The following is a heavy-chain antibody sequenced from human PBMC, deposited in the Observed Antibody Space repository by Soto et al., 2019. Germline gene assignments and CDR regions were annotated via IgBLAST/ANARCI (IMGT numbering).Heavy chain of an antibody. Sequence: QVQLVQSGAEVKKPGSSVKVSCKASGGTFSSYAISWVRQAPGQGLEWMGGIIPIFGTANYAQKFQGSVTITADESTSTAYMELSSLRSEDTAVYYCARGKCGSGSCYYYYGMDVWGQGTTVTVSS. V-gene: IGHV1-69*12. J-gene: IGHJ6*02. CDR1: GGTFSSYA. D-gene: IGHD3-10*01. CDR2: IIPIFGTA. CDR3: ARGKCGSGSCYYYYGMDV.